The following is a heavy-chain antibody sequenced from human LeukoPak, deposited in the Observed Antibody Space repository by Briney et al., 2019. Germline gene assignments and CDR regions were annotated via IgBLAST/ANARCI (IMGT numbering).Heavy chain of an antibody. CDR3: AREWFGEYPPFDP. Sequence: SETLSLTCTVSGYSISSGYYWGWIRQPPGKGLEWIGSIYHSGSTYYSPSLKSRVTISVDTSKNQFSLKLSSVTAADTAVYYCAREWFGEYPPFDPWGQGTLVTVSS. V-gene: IGHV4-38-2*02. J-gene: IGHJ5*02. CDR2: IYHSGST. CDR1: GYSISSGYY. D-gene: IGHD3-10*01.